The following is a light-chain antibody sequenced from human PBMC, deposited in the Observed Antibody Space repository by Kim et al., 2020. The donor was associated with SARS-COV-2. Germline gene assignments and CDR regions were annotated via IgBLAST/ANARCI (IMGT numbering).Light chain of an antibody. CDR2: KAS. CDR3: QQYDTYPWT. Sequence: DIQMTQSPSPLSASTGDRITITCRASQSVSTHLAWYQQKPGRAPKLLIYKASTLQTGVPSRFSGSGSGTDFILTVSSLQPDDFATYYCQQYDTYPWTFGQGTKLEIK. CDR1: QSVSTH. J-gene: IGKJ1*01. V-gene: IGKV1-5*03.